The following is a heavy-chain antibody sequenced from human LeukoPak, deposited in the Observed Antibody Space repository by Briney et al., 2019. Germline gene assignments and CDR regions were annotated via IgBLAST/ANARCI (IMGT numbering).Heavy chain of an antibody. J-gene: IGHJ4*02. V-gene: IGHV3-11*04. D-gene: IGHD6-19*01. CDR3: AKGLLAVAGTGIDY. Sequence: GGSLRLSCAASGFTFSDFYMSWIRQAPGKGLEWISYISSSGTITSNADSVKGRFTVSRDNSKNSLYLQMNSLRAEDTAVYYCAKGLLAVAGTGIDYWGQGTLVTVSS. CDR1: GFTFSDFY. CDR2: ISSSGTIT.